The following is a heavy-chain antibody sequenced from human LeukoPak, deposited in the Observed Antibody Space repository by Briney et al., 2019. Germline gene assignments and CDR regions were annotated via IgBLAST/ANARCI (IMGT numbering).Heavy chain of an antibody. D-gene: IGHD3-16*01. CDR1: GYTFTSYG. CDR2: ISAYNGNT. V-gene: IGHV1-18*01. CDR3: ARFYDYGDY. J-gene: IGHJ4*02. Sequence: ASVTVSFTASGYTFTSYGISWVRQAPGQGLEWMGWISAYNGNTNYAQKLQGRVTMTTDTSTSTAYMELRSLRSDDTAVYYRARFYDYGDYWGQGTLVTVSS.